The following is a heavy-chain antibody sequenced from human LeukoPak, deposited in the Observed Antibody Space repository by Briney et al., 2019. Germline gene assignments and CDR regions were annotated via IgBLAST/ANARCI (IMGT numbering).Heavy chain of an antibody. D-gene: IGHD1-7*01. CDR2: MNPNSGNT. V-gene: IGHV1-8*01. CDR3: ARYLELELRIEYGMDV. Sequence: ASVKVSCKASGYTFTSYDINWVRQATGQGLEWMGWMNPNSGNTGYAQKFQGRVTMTRNTSVSTAYMELSSLRSEDTAVYYCARYLELELRIEYGMDVWGQGTTVTVSS. J-gene: IGHJ6*02. CDR1: GYTFTSYD.